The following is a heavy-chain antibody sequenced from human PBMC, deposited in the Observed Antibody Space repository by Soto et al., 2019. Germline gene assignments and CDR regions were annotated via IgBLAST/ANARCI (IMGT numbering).Heavy chain of an antibody. V-gene: IGHV1-69*12. Sequence: QVQLVQSGAEVKKPGSSVKVSCKSSGGTFSNYGFSWVRQAPGQGLECMGVIVPIFGAEHPQKFQGSVTITADESTTTAIMEVRGLRSQDTAVYYCASGARDYEGSGYYQGHVWGQGTTVTVSS. CDR1: GGTFSNYG. J-gene: IGHJ6*02. CDR2: IVPIFGA. D-gene: IGHD3-22*01. CDR3: ASGARDYEGSGYYQGHV.